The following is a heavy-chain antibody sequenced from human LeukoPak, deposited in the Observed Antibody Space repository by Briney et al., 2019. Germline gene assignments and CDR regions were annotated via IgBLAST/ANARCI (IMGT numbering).Heavy chain of an antibody. CDR1: GGSISSGGYY. J-gene: IGHJ4*02. CDR2: IYYSGST. Sequence: PSETLSLTCTVSGGSISSGGYYRSWLRQHPGKGLEWIGYIYYSGSTNYNPSLKSRVTISVDTSKNQFSLKLSSVTAAHTAVYYCARVGDTAMVSDYWGQGTLVTVSS. CDR3: ARVGDTAMVSDY. V-gene: IGHV4-61*08. D-gene: IGHD5-18*01.